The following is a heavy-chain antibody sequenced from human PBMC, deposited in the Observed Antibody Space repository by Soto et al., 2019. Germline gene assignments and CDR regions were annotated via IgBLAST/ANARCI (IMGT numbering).Heavy chain of an antibody. V-gene: IGHV3-23*01. CDR2: ISDSGDRT. CDR3: AKGYSSGWYPGGD. CDR1: GFTFSTYA. Sequence: EVQLLESGGGLVQPGGSLRLSCAASGFTFSTYAMSWVRQAPGKGLEWVSSISDSGDRTNYADSVKGRFTISRDNSKNTLFLQMNSLRAEDTAVYYCAKGYSSGWYPGGDWGQGTLVTVSS. J-gene: IGHJ4*02. D-gene: IGHD6-19*01.